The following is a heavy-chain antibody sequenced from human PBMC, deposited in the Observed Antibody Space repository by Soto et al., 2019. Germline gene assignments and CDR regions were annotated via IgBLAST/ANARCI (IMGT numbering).Heavy chain of an antibody. CDR3: ARGLGYVSNGHFLAAVGI. V-gene: IGHV4-31*03. D-gene: IGHD3-22*01. CDR2: IFHTGTT. Sequence: QVQLQESGPGLAKPSQTVSLTCTVSGASLSSGGHYWTWIRHVPGKDLEWIGYIFHTGTTFYTPSLKSRVLMSIDTSDNYFALNLNYVTAADTAVYYCARGLGYVSNGHFLAAVGIWGHGTMVSVSA. J-gene: IGHJ3*02. CDR1: GASLSSGGHY.